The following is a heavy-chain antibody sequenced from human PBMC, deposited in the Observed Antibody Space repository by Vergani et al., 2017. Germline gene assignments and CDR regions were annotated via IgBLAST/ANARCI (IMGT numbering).Heavy chain of an antibody. D-gene: IGHD3-3*01. V-gene: IGHV3-23*01. CDR3: ARDPTVLRFDY. J-gene: IGHJ4*02. CDR2: ISGSGGST. CDR1: GFTFSSYA. Sequence: EVQLFESGGGLVQPGGSLRLSCAASGFTFSSYAMRWVRQAPGKGLEWVSAISGSGGSTYYADSVTGRFTISRDNAKNSLYLQMNSLRAEDTAVYYCARDPTVLRFDYWGQGTLVTVSS.